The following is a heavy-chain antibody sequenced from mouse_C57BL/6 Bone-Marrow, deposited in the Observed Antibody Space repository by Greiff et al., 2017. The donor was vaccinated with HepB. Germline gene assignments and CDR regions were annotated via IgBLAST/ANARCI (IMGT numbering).Heavy chain of an antibody. CDR1: GFNINDYY. V-gene: IGHV14-2*01. D-gene: IGHD1-1*01. CDR2: IDPEDGET. J-gene: IGHJ3*01. Sequence: EVKLMESGAELVKPGASVKLSCTASGFNINDYYMHWVKQRTEQGLEWIGRIDPEDGETKYAPEFQGKATITADTSSNTAYLQLSSLTSEDTAVYYCARPYEWFAYWGQGTLVTVSA. CDR3: ARPYEWFAY.